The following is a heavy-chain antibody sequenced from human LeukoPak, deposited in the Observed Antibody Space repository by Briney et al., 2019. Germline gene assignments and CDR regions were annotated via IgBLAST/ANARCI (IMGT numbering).Heavy chain of an antibody. V-gene: IGHV4-59*01. CDR2: IYYSGST. J-gene: IGHJ4*02. CDR3: TTLSRDTSGWSLGYFDY. D-gene: IGHD6-19*01. Sequence: SETRSLTCTASGGSISSYYWSWIRQPPGKGLEWIGYIYYSGSTNYNPSLKSRVTISVDTSRNQFSLRLSSVTGADTAVYYCTTLSRDTSGWSLGYFDYWGQGTLVTVSS. CDR1: GGSISSYY.